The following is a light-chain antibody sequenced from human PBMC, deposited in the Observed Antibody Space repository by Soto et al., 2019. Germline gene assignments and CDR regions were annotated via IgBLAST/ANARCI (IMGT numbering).Light chain of an antibody. J-gene: IGKJ4*01. CDR1: QSISSY. Sequence: DIQMTPSPSSLSASVGDRVTITCRASQSISSYLNWYQQKPGKAPKLLIYAASSLQSGVPSRFSGSGSETDFSHTISSLQPEDFATYYSRQSYSTPLTFGVGTKVDIK. CDR2: AAS. V-gene: IGKV1-39*01. CDR3: RQSYSTPLT.